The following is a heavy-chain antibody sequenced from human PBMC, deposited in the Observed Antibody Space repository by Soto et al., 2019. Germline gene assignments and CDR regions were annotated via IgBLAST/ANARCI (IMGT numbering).Heavy chain of an antibody. J-gene: IGHJ4*02. V-gene: IGHV3-53*01. CDR2: IHSDGTT. CDR3: ARVRYSSFDF. CDR1: GFSVSIYY. Sequence: TGGSLRLSCAASGFSVSIYYVTWVRQAPGKGLEWVSIIHSDGTTYYADSVKGRFTFSRDSSKNTVYLQMNSLRGEDTAVYYCARVRYSSFDFWGQGTPVTVSS. D-gene: IGHD3-16*02.